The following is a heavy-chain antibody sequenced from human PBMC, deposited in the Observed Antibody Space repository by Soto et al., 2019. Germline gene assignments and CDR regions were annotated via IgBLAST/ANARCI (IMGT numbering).Heavy chain of an antibody. CDR3: AKEGVVVPTLGWFDA. J-gene: IGHJ5*02. V-gene: IGHV3-23*01. Sequence: EVQMLESGGGLVQPGGSLRLSCAASGFTFNTYAMSWVRQAPGKGLEWVSGISASGDGTYYADSVKGRFTVSSDNSRNTLYLQMSNLRAEDTAIYYCAKEGVVVPTLGWFDAWGQGTLVTVSS. CDR1: GFTFNTYA. CDR2: ISASGDGT. D-gene: IGHD2-2*01.